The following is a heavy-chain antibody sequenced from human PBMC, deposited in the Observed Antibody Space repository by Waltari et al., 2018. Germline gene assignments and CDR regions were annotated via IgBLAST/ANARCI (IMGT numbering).Heavy chain of an antibody. CDR3: LRDRRGPALFDS. D-gene: IGHD2-2*01. Sequence: EVQVVESGGGLVQPGGSLRLSCEGPGFPFSSYWMSWVRQAPGKGLEWVGNIKQDGSERNYVDSVKGRFTISRDNAKNSVFLQMISLRAEDTAVYYCLRDRRGPALFDSWGQGTLVTVSS. V-gene: IGHV3-7*03. J-gene: IGHJ4*02. CDR2: IKQDGSER. CDR1: GFPFSSYW.